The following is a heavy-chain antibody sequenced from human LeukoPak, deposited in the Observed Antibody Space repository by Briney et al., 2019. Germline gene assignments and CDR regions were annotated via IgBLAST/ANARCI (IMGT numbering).Heavy chain of an antibody. CDR1: GGSISSYY. CDR2: IYYSGST. J-gene: IGHJ6*02. V-gene: IGHV4-59*08. Sequence: SETLSLTCTVSGGSISSYYWSWIRQPPGKGLEWIGYIYYSGSTNYNPSLKSRVTISVDTSKNQFSLKLSSVTAADTAVYYCARYFGTEDYYYGMDVWGQGTTVTVSS. CDR3: ARYFGTEDYYYGMDV. D-gene: IGHD3-10*01.